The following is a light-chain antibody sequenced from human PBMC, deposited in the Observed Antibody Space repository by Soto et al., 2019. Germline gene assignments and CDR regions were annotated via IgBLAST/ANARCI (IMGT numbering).Light chain of an antibody. V-gene: IGKV3-20*01. CDR3: QQYDHSPRT. Sequence: IILTQSPGTLSLSPGERATLSCRASQSLKRTFLAWYQHKPGQSPRLHISGVSSRAAGVPDRFSGSGSGTDFTLTISRLEPQDSAVYFCQQYDHSPRTVGQGTKVDSK. CDR2: GVS. CDR1: QSLKRTF. J-gene: IGKJ1*01.